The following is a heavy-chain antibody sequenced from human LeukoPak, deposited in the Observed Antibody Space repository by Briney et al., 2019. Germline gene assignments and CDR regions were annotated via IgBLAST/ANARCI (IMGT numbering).Heavy chain of an antibody. Sequence: SETLSLTCTVSGGSISSYYWSWIRQPPGKGLEWIGYTYYSGSANYNPSLKSRVTMSVDTSKNQLSLKLSSVTAADTAVYYCARGIEDTAMVEHWGQGTLVTVSS. J-gene: IGHJ5*02. V-gene: IGHV4-59*12. CDR3: ARGIEDTAMVEH. D-gene: IGHD5-18*01. CDR1: GGSISSYY. CDR2: TYYSGSA.